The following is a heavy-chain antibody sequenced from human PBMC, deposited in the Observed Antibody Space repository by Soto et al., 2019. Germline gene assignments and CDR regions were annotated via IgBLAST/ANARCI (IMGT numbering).Heavy chain of an antibody. CDR1: GFTFSSYS. CDR2: ISSSSSYI. CDR3: ARGSRGVKRDYNWFDP. V-gene: IGHV3-21*01. Sequence: GGSLRLSCAASGFTFSSYSMNWVRQAPGKGLEWVSSISSSSSYIYYADSVKGRFTISRDNAKNSLYLQMNSLRAEDTAVYYCARGSRGVKRDYNWFDPWGQGTLVTVSS. D-gene: IGHD3-10*01. J-gene: IGHJ5*02.